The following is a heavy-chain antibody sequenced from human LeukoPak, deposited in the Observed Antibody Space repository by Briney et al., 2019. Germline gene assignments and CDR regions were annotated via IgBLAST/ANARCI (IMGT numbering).Heavy chain of an antibody. CDR2: MKRDGSEV. CDR3: ARYTEYYFDY. CDR1: GFTFSTYW. D-gene: IGHD2-2*02. V-gene: IGHV3-7*01. J-gene: IGHJ4*02. Sequence: GGSLRLSCAASGFTFSTYWMTWVRQAPGKGLEWVANMKRDGSEVYYANSVKGHFTISRDNAKNSLYLQMNNLRAEDTAVYYCARYTEYYFDYWGQGTLVTVSS.